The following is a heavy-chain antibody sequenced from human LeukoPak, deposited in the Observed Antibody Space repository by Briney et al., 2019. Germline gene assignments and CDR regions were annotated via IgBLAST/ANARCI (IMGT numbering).Heavy chain of an antibody. CDR1: GGSISSVSYY. D-gene: IGHD2-2*01. Sequence: PSQTLSLTCTVSGGSISSVSYYWSWIRQHPGKGLEWIGHIYYSGSTYYNPSLKSRVTISVDTSKNQFSLKLSSVTAADTAVYYCARIVVVPAAGGDWFDPWGQGTLVTVSS. CDR2: IYYSGST. CDR3: ARIVVVPAAGGDWFDP. J-gene: IGHJ5*02. V-gene: IGHV4-31*03.